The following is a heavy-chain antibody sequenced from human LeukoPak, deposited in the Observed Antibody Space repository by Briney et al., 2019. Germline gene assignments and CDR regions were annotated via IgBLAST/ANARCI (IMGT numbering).Heavy chain of an antibody. CDR1: GFTVSSNY. CDR3: AGGARRQQPFDY. Sequence: RGSLRLSCAASGFTVSSNYMSWVRQAPGKGLEWVSVIYSGGSTYYADSVKGRFTISRDNSKNTLYLQMNSQRAEDTAVYYCAGGARRQQPFDYWGQGTLVTVSS. D-gene: IGHD6-13*01. V-gene: IGHV3-66*01. J-gene: IGHJ4*02. CDR2: IYSGGST.